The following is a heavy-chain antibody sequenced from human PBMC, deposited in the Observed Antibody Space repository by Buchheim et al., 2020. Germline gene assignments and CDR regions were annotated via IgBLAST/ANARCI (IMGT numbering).Heavy chain of an antibody. V-gene: IGHV4-59*01. CDR3: ARGLVITANFDY. CDR2: IYYSGST. Sequence: QVQLQESGPGLVKPSETLFLTCTVSGGSISSYYWSWIRQPPGKGLEWIGYIYYSGSTNYNPSLKSRVTISVDTSKNQFSLKLSSVTAADTAVYYCARGLVITANFDYWGQGTL. D-gene: IGHD3-22*01. J-gene: IGHJ4*02. CDR1: GGSISSYY.